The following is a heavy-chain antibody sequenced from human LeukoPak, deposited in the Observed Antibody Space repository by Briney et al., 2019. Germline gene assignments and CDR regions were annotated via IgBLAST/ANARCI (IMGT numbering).Heavy chain of an antibody. J-gene: IGHJ4*02. D-gene: IGHD5-12*01. CDR2: TIPILGIA. CDR1: GGTFSSYA. CDR3: ARDSGYDYYFDY. V-gene: IGHV1-69*04. Sequence: SVKVSCKASGGTFSSYAISWVRQAPGQGLEWMGRTIPILGIANYAQKFQGRVTIAADKSTSTAYMELSSLRSEDTAVYYCARDSGYDYYFDYWGQGTLVTVSS.